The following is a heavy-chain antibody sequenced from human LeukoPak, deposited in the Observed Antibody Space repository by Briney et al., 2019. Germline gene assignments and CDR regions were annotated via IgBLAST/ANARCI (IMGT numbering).Heavy chain of an antibody. CDR3: VKGDRSRWYYFDY. J-gene: IGHJ4*02. D-gene: IGHD6-13*01. CDR2: ISGNGGST. CDR1: GFTFSSYA. V-gene: IGHV3-64D*09. Sequence: GGSLRLSCSASGFTFSSYAMHWVRQAPGKGLEYVSAISGNGGSTYYADSVKGRFTISRDNSKNTLYLRMSSLRAEDTAVYYCVKGDRSRWYYFDYWGQGTLVTVSS.